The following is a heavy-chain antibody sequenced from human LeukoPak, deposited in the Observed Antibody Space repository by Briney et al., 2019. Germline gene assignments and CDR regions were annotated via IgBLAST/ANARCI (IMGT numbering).Heavy chain of an antibody. J-gene: IGHJ4*02. Sequence: SETLSLTYTVSGGSISSYYWSWIRQPPGKGLEWIGYIYYSGSTNYNPSLKSRVTISVDTSKNQFSLKLSSVTAADTAVYYCARVGSVSYSAYGSGSYLDYWGQGTLVTVSS. CDR1: GGSISSYY. CDR3: ARVGSVSYSAYGSGSYLDY. CDR2: IYYSGST. D-gene: IGHD3-10*01. V-gene: IGHV4-59*01.